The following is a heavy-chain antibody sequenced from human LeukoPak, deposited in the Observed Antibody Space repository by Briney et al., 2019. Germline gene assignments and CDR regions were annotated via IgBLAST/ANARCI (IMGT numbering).Heavy chain of an antibody. D-gene: IGHD4-23*01. J-gene: IGHJ5*02. CDR2: ISGSGGST. V-gene: IGHV3-23*01. CDR1: GFTFSSYA. Sequence: GGSLRLSCAASGFTFSSYAMSWARQAPGKGLEWVSAISGSGGSTYYADSVKGRFTISRDISKNTLYLQMNSLRAEDTAVYYCAKVVTRSYFDPWGQGTLVTVSS. CDR3: AKVVTRSYFDP.